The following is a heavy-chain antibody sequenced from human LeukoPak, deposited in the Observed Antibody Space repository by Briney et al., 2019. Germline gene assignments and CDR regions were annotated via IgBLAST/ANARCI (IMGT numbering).Heavy chain of an antibody. CDR2: IYYSGST. CDR3: ATHTRHKYCGGDRYIGDY. CDR1: GGSISSGGYY. V-gene: IGHV4-31*03. D-gene: IGHD2-21*02. J-gene: IGHJ4*02. Sequence: PSQTLSLTCTVSGGSISSGGYYWSWIRQHPGKGLEWIGYIYYSGSTYYNPSLKSRVTISVDTSKNQFSLKLSSVTAADTAVYYCATHTRHKYCGGDRYIGDYWGQGTLVTVSS.